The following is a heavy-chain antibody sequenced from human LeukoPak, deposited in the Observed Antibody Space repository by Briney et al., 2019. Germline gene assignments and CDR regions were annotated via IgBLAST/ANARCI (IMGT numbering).Heavy chain of an antibody. V-gene: IGHV3-21*01. CDR1: GFTFSSYE. CDR3: ARDPSATTTPFDY. CDR2: ISSSSSYI. D-gene: IGHD5-24*01. Sequence: GGSLRLSCAASGFTFSSYEMNWVRQAPGKGLEWVSSISSSSSYIYYADSVKGRFTISRDNAKNSLYLQMNSLRAEDTAVYYCARDPSATTTPFDYWGQGTLVTVSS. J-gene: IGHJ4*02.